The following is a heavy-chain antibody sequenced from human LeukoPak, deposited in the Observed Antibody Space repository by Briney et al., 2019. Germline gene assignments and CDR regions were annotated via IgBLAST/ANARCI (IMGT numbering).Heavy chain of an antibody. CDR2: ISSSSSTI. Sequence: GGSLRLSCAASGFTFSSYSMNWVRQAPGKGLEWVSYISSSSSTIYYADSVKGRFTISRDNAKNSLYLQMNSLRAEDTAVYYCARDQGITIFGVARGAFDIWGQGTMVTVSS. J-gene: IGHJ3*02. CDR3: ARDQGITIFGVARGAFDI. CDR1: GFTFSSYS. D-gene: IGHD3-3*01. V-gene: IGHV3-48*01.